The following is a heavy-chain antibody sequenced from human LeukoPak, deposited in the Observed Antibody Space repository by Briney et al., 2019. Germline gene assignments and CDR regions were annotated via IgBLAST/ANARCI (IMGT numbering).Heavy chain of an antibody. V-gene: IGHV3-21*01. J-gene: IGHJ4*02. CDR2: ISSSSSYI. CDR1: GFTFSSYS. Sequence: PGGSLRLSCAASGFTFSSYSMNWVRQAPGKGLEWVSSISSSSSYIYYADSVKGRFTISRDNAKNSLYLQMNSLRAEDTAVYYCARDRLYYDSSGSRHDCWGQGTLVTVSS. D-gene: IGHD3-22*01. CDR3: ARDRLYYDSSGSRHDC.